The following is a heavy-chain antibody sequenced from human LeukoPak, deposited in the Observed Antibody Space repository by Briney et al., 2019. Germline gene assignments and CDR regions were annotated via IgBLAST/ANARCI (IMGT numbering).Heavy chain of an antibody. CDR2: IRSSSSYT. CDR1: GFTFSDYH. CDR3: ARTYETSGYYTPLLGY. Sequence: PGGSLRLSCAASGFTFSDYHVSWIRQAPGKGLECVSYIRSSSSYTNYADSVKGRFTISRDNAKNSLYLQMNSLRDEDTAVYYCARTYETSGYYTPLLGYWGQGTLVTVSS. V-gene: IGHV3-11*06. J-gene: IGHJ4*02. D-gene: IGHD3-22*01.